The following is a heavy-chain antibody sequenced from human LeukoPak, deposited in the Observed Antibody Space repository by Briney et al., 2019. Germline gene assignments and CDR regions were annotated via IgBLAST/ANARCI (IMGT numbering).Heavy chain of an antibody. CDR3: ARNYDSSGYTTFAY. CDR2: IYSSGST. D-gene: IGHD3-22*01. Sequence: SQTLSLTCTVSGGSITSAGYSWGWIRQPPGKGLEWIGYIYSSGSTNYNPSLKSRVTISVDTPKNQFSLKVSSVTAADTAVYYCARNYDSSGYTTFAYWGQGTLVTVSS. CDR1: GGSITSAGYS. V-gene: IGHV4-61*08. J-gene: IGHJ4*02.